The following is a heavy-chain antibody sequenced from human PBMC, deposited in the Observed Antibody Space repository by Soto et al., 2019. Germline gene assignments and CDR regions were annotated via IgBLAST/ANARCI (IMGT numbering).Heavy chain of an antibody. D-gene: IGHD3-3*01. CDR2: IYYTGST. CDR3: ATTPYDFWSGYYPRYFDY. Sequence: SETLSLTCTVSGASISGSSYYWGWIRQPPRTRLEWIGAIYYTGSTYYSPSLKSRVTVSVDTSENQLSLKLSSVTAADTAVYYCATTPYDFWSGYYPRYFDYWGLGTLVTVSS. J-gene: IGHJ4*02. CDR1: GASISGSSYY. V-gene: IGHV4-39*01.